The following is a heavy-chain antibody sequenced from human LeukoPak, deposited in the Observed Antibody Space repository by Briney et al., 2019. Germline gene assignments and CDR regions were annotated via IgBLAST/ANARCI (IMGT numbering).Heavy chain of an antibody. CDR1: GASFTSNY. Sequence: SETLSLTCTVSGASFTSNYWSWIRQPPGKGLEWIGYIYYSGSTYYNPSLKSRVTISVDTSKNQFSLKLSSVTAADTAVYYCARHPSHATGDYADYWGQGTLVTVSS. CDR2: IYYSGST. V-gene: IGHV4-59*04. J-gene: IGHJ4*02. CDR3: ARHPSHATGDYADY. D-gene: IGHD4-17*01.